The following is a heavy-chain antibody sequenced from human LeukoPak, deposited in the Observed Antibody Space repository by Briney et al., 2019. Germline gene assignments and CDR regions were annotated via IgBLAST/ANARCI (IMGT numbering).Heavy chain of an antibody. D-gene: IGHD4-11*01. CDR1: GYSISSGYY. Sequence: SEALSLTCAVSGYSISSGYYWGWIRQPPGKGLEWIGSIYHSGGTYYNPSLKSRVTMSVDTSKNQFSLKLSSVTAADTAVYYCARHYSNYVHFDYWGQGTLVTVSS. CDR2: IYHSGGT. CDR3: ARHYSNYVHFDY. J-gene: IGHJ4*02. V-gene: IGHV4-38-2*01.